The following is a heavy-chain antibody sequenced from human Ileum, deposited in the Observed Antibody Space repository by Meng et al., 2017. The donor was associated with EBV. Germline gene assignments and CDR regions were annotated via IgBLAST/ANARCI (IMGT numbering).Heavy chain of an antibody. J-gene: IGHJ4*02. V-gene: IGHV4-61*08. Sequence: QVQLQHAGPGLVRPSETLSLTCTVSGASVTSSGYYWSWLRQSPGKGLEWLGYVNYNGDSTYNPSLKSRVTIFIDTSKKQFYLNLTSATAADTAIYYCARDLRVGGAFDYWGQGTLVTVSS. CDR2: VNYNGDS. D-gene: IGHD1-26*01. CDR3: ARDLRVGGAFDY. CDR1: GASVTSSGYY.